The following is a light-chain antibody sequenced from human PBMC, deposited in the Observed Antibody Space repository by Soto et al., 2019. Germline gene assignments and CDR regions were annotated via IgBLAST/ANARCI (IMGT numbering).Light chain of an antibody. CDR1: QILGSR. CDR3: QQTFGPPYT. Sequence: DIQMTQSPSSLSASVGDRVTISCRASQILGSRLTWSQQKPGEAPKLLIYQTSNLQNGFPSRFIGSGSEKDFTLHINSLQPEDFATYYCQQTFGPPYTFGQAINLE. J-gene: IGKJ2*01. V-gene: IGKV1-39*01. CDR2: QTS.